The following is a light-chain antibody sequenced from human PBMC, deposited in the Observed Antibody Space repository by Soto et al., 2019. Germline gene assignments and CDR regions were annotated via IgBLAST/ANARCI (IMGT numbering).Light chain of an antibody. V-gene: IGKV2-28*01. Sequence: DIVMTQSPLSLRVTPGEPASISCRSSEILLHTNGNNYLDWYLQKPGQSPQLLIYFGSTRASGVPDRFSGSGSDTDFTLTISRVEAEDVGVYYCMQALQTRWTFGQGTKVDI. J-gene: IGKJ1*01. CDR3: MQALQTRWT. CDR1: EILLHTNGNNY. CDR2: FGS.